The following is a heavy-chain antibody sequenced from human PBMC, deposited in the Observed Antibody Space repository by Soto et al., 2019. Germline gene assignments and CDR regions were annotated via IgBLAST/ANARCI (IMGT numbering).Heavy chain of an antibody. CDR3: ARDRGLMVFDY. CDR1: GYTFTSYG. V-gene: IGHV1-18*01. J-gene: IGHJ4*02. D-gene: IGHD2-8*01. Sequence: ASVKVSCKASGYTFTSYGITWVRQAPGQGLEWMGWISAHNGNTDYAQKLQGRVIVTRDTSTSTAYMELRSLRSDDTAVYYCARDRGLMVFDYWGQGTLVTVSS. CDR2: ISAHNGNT.